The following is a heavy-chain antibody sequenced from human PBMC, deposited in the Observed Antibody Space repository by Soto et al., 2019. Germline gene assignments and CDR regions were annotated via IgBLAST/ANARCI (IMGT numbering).Heavy chain of an antibody. J-gene: IGHJ4*02. CDR1: GFTFSSEA. Sequence: GGSLRLSCAASGFTFSSEAMSWVRQAPGKGLEWVSAISGSGGSTYYADSVKGRFTISRDNSKNTLYLQMNSLRAEDTAVYYCAIGGELDGLFRGLEDNYFDDWGQGTLVTVGS. CDR2: ISGSGGST. V-gene: IGHV3-23*01. CDR3: AIGGELDGLFRGLEDNYFDD. D-gene: IGHD3-9*01.